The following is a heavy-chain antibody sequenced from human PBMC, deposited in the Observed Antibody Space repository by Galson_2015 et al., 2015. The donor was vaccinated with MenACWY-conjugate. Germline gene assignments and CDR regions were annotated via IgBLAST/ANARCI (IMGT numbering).Heavy chain of an antibody. CDR1: GLTFSNYA. CDR3: ATEYSRGWYFWYFDL. CDR2: INYNSDGT. D-gene: IGHD6-19*01. V-gene: IGHV3-23*01. J-gene: IGHJ2*01. Sequence: SLRLSCAASGLTFSNYAMSWVRQAPGKGLDWVSTINYNSDGTYYADSVKGRFTISRDNAKNSLYLQMNSLRAEDTAVYYCATEYSRGWYFWYFDLWGRGTLVTVSS.